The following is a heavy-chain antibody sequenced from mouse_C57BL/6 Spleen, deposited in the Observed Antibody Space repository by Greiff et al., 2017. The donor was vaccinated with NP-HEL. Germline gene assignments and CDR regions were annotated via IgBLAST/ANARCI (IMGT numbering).Heavy chain of an antibody. Sequence: EVKLMESGPGLVKPSQSLSLTCSVTGYSITSGYYWNWIRQFPGNKLEWMGYISYDGSNNYNPSLKNRISITRDTSKNQFFLKLNSVTTEDTATYYCAREGSNYDDWGQGTTLTVSS. CDR3: AREGSNYDD. D-gene: IGHD2-5*01. CDR2: ISYDGSN. V-gene: IGHV3-6*01. J-gene: IGHJ2*01. CDR1: GYSITSGYY.